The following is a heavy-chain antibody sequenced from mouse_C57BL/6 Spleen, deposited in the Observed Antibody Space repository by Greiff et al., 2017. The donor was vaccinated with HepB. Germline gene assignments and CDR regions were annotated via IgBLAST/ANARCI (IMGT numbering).Heavy chain of an antibody. V-gene: IGHV1-52*01. Sequence: QVQLQQPGAELVRPGSSVKLSCKASGYTFTSYWMHWVKQRPIQGLEWIGNIDPSDSETHYNQKFKDKATLTVDKSSSTAYMQLSSLTSEDSAVYYCARSGDSSSYYAMDYWGQGTSVTVSS. D-gene: IGHD3-3*01. J-gene: IGHJ4*01. CDR2: IDPSDSET. CDR1: GYTFTSYW. CDR3: ARSGDSSSYYAMDY.